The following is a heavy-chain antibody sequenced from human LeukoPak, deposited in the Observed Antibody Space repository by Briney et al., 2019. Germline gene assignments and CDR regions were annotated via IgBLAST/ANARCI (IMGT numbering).Heavy chain of an antibody. CDR2: ISRDCCST. CDR1: GFIFGNYS. J-gene: IGHJ4*02. D-gene: IGHD6-19*01. V-gene: IGHV3-43*02. Sequence: GGSLRLSCAAPGFIFGNYSIHWVRQAPGKGLEWVSRISRDCCSTFYADSVKGRFTISRDNSKNSLSLQMSSLRSEDTALYYCGRESETSGWYDYWGQGTLVTVSS. CDR3: GRESETSGWYDY.